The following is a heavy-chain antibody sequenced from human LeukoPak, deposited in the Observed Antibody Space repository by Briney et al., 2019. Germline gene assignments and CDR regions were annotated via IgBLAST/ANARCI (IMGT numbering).Heavy chain of an antibody. V-gene: IGHV3-43*01. D-gene: IGHD6-19*01. J-gene: IGHJ4*02. Sequence: PGGSLRLSCAASGFTFAEYTMHWVRQAPGKGLEWVSLISWNSARIHYGDSVKGRFTISRDNSKNSLYLQMNSLGTEDTALYYCVKDLVAASENVRGWYPMDYWGQGTLVTVSS. CDR3: VKDLVAASENVRGWYPMDY. CDR2: ISWNSARI. CDR1: GFTFAEYT.